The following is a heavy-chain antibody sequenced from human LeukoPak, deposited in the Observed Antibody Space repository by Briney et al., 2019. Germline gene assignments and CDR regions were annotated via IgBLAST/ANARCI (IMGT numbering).Heavy chain of an antibody. CDR2: ISGDGSNS. D-gene: IGHD3-16*01. Sequence: GGSLRLSCVASGFTFTTYWMHWVRQAPGKGLVWVSRISGDGSNSNYADSGKGRFTISRDNARNTLYLQMNGLRAEDTALYYCARTSPTSHFDFWGQGTLVTVSS. CDR3: ARTSPTSHFDF. J-gene: IGHJ4*02. CDR1: GFTFTTYW. V-gene: IGHV3-74*01.